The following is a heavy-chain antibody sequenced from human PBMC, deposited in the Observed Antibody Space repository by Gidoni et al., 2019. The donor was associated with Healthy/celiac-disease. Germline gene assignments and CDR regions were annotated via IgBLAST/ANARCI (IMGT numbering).Heavy chain of an antibody. V-gene: IGHV3-21*01. D-gene: IGHD5-18*01. CDR1: GVTFSSYS. CDR2: ISSSSSYI. J-gene: IGHJ4*02. CDR3: ARDRGYSYGYFDY. Sequence: EVQLVASGGCRVRPGGSRRPSGGAPGVTFSSYSMNWVRQAPGKGLEWVSSISSSSSYIYYADSVKGRFTISRDNAKNSLYLQMNSLRAEDTAVYYCARDRGYSYGYFDYWGQGTLVTVSS.